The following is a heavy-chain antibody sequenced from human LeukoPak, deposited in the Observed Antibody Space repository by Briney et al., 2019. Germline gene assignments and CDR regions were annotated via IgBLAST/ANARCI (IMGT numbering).Heavy chain of an antibody. CDR1: GFTFRTPW. D-gene: IGHD6-19*01. CDR3: ARDRGYSSFDY. V-gene: IGHV3-7*01. J-gene: IGHJ4*02. Sequence: GGSLRLSCGASGFTFRTPWMNWVRQAPGKGLEWVANINPDGSEKYSVDSVKGRFTISRDNAKNSLYLQMNSLRAEDTAVYYCARDRGYSSFDYWGQGTLVTVSS. CDR2: INPDGSEK.